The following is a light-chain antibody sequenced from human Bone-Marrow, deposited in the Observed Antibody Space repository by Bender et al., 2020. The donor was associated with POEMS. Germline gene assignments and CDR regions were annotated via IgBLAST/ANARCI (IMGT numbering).Light chain of an antibody. CDR3: ATWDDSLGHWV. CDR2: RRT. V-gene: IGLV1-47*01. Sequence: QSVLAQPPSVSGTPGQRVSISCSGASFNIGSNHVYWYQHLPGTAPKLLLYRRTQRPSGVPDRFSGSQSGTSASLAINGLRSEDEADYYCATWDDSLGHWVFGGGTKLTVL. CDR1: SFNIGSNH. J-gene: IGLJ3*02.